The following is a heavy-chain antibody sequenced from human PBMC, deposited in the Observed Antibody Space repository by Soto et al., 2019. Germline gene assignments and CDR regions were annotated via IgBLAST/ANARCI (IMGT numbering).Heavy chain of an antibody. J-gene: IGHJ5*02. CDR3: ARFPRYCSGGSCYSWGYWFDP. V-gene: IGHV4-34*01. CDR2: INHSGST. D-gene: IGHD2-15*01. Sequence: SETLSLTCAVYGGSFSGYYWSWIRQPPGKGLEWIGEINHSGSTNYNPSLKSRVTISVDTSKNQFSLKLSSVTAADTAVYYCARFPRYCSGGSCYSWGYWFDPWGQGTLVTVSS. CDR1: GGSFSGYY.